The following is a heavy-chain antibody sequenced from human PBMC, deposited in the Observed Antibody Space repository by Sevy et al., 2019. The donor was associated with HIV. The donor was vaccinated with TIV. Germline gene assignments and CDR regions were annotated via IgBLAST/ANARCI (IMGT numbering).Heavy chain of an antibody. D-gene: IGHD3-16*01. CDR1: GYTFNTYT. CDR2: LNLGNGNT. V-gene: IGHV1-3*01. CDR3: ARDPYARRGFDY. J-gene: IGHJ4*02. Sequence: ASVKVSCKASGYTFNTYTIHWVRQAPGQSLEWIGWLNLGNGNTKYAQRLQGRVTITRDTSATTAYMELTSLRSEDTAAYYCARDPYARRGFDYWSQGTLVTVSS.